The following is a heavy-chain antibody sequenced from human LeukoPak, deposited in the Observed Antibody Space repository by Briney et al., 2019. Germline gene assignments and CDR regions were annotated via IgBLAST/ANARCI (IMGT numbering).Heavy chain of an antibody. J-gene: IGHJ5*02. V-gene: IGHV4-4*02. CDR2: VHLDGRT. D-gene: IGHD2-2*01. CDR3: ARGLSSRLYIVVVPAAHAGWFDP. Sequence: KTSETLSLTCDVSGGSVTSTNWWTWVRQPPGKGLEWIGEVHLDGRTNYNPSLKSRLIMSVDLPENHISLKLTSVTAADTAVYYCARGLSSRLYIVVVPAAHAGWFDPWGQGTLVTVSS. CDR1: GGSVTSTNW.